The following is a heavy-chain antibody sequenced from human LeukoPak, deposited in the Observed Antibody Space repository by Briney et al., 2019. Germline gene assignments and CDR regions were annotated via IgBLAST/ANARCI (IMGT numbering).Heavy chain of an antibody. Sequence: GGSLRLSCAASGFTFSSYAMSWVRQAPGKGLEWVSTISGSGGSTYYADSVKGRFTISTDNSKNTLYLQMNSLRAEDTAVYYCAKWHCSSTSCYKGVFDYWGQGTLVTVSS. J-gene: IGHJ4*02. V-gene: IGHV3-23*01. CDR3: AKWHCSSTSCYKGVFDY. CDR1: GFTFSSYA. D-gene: IGHD2-2*02. CDR2: ISGSGGST.